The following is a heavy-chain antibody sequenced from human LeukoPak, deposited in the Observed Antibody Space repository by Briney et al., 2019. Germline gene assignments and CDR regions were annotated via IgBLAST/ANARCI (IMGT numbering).Heavy chain of an antibody. CDR3: ARRLVAAAHFDY. CDR2: IYYSGST. V-gene: IGHV4-39*01. D-gene: IGHD6-13*01. CDR1: GGSISSSSYY. J-gene: IGHJ4*02. Sequence: SETLSLTCTVSGGSISSSSYYWGWIRQPPGKGLEWIGSIYYSGSTYYNPSLKSRVTISVDTSKNQFSLKLSSVTATDTAVYYCARRLVAAAHFDYWGQGTLVTVSS.